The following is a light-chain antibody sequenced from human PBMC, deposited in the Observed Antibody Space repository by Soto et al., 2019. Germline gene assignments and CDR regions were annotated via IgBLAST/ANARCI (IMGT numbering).Light chain of an antibody. J-gene: IGKJ1*01. V-gene: IGKV1-6*02. CDR3: LQDYAYPWT. Sequence: AIQMTQSPASLSACVGDKVTITCRASQGIRNELGWYQQVPGKAPKLLIYDASSLQSGVPSRFSGSGSGTDFTLTISSLQPEDVATYYCLQDYAYPWTFGQGTKVEIK. CDR2: DAS. CDR1: QGIRNE.